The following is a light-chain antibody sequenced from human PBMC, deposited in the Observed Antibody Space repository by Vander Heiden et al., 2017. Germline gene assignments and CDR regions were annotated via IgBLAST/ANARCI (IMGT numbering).Light chain of an antibody. CDR3: QQSDSIPFT. CDR1: QSISSY. Sequence: DIQMNQSPSSLSASVGDRVTITCRASQSISSYLNWYQHKPGKAPKLLIYAASSLQSGVPSRFSGSGSGTDFTLTISSLQPEDFATYYCQQSDSIPFTFGHGTKVDIK. J-gene: IGKJ3*01. V-gene: IGKV1-39*01. CDR2: AAS.